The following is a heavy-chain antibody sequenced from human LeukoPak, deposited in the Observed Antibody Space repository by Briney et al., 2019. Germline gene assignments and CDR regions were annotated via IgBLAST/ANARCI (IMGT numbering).Heavy chain of an antibody. D-gene: IGHD6-19*01. CDR1: GGSISSSSYY. CDR2: IYYSGST. Sequence: PSETLSLTCTVSGGSISSSSYYWGWIRQPPGKGLEWIGSIYYSGSTYYNPSLKSRVTISVDTSKNQFSLKLSSVTAADTAVYYCARLQAGPYFDYWGQGTLVTVSS. CDR3: ARLQAGPYFDY. J-gene: IGHJ4*02. V-gene: IGHV4-39*01.